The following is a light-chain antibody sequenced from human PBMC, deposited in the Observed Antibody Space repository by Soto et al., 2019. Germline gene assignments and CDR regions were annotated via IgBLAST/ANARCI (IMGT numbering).Light chain of an antibody. Sequence: DIQMTQSPSSLSASVGDRVTITCRASQSISNYLNWYQQKPGKAPKVLISAAFTLQRGVPSRFSGSGSGTDFTLTISSLQPEDFATYYCQQSYRVPRTFGKGTTVESK. V-gene: IGKV1-39*01. CDR1: QSISNY. CDR3: QQSYRVPRT. CDR2: AAF. J-gene: IGKJ1*01.